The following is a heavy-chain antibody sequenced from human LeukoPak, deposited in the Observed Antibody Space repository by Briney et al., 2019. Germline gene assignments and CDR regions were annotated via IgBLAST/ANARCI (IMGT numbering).Heavy chain of an antibody. J-gene: IGHJ4*02. Sequence: SETLSLTCTVSGGSISSSSYYWGWIRQPPGKGLEWIGSIYYSGNTYYNPSLKSRVTISVDTSKNQFSLKLSSVTAADTAVYYCARSSMTTVTFFDYWGQGTLVTVSS. CDR1: GGSISSSSYY. D-gene: IGHD4-17*01. V-gene: IGHV4-39*01. CDR3: ARSSMTTVTFFDY. CDR2: IYYSGNT.